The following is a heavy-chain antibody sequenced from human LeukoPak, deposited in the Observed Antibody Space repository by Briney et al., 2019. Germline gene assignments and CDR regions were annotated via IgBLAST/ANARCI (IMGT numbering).Heavy chain of an antibody. V-gene: IGHV1-46*01. J-gene: IGHJ4*02. Sequence: ASVKVSCKASGYTFTSYYMHWVRQAPGQGLEWMGIINPSGGSTSYAQKFQGRVTMTRDTSTSTVYMELSSLRSEDTAVYYCARVSGGYDSSGQDFDYWGQGTLVTVSS. CDR2: INPSGGST. D-gene: IGHD3-22*01. CDR1: GYTFTSYY. CDR3: ARVSGGYDSSGQDFDY.